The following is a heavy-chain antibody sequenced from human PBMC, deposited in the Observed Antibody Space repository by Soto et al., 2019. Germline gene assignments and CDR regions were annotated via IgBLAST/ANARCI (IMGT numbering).Heavy chain of an antibody. CDR1: GFTFSSYA. V-gene: IGHV3-30-3*01. Sequence: GGSLRLSCAASGFTFSSYAMHWVRQAPGKGLEWVAVISYDGSNKYYADSVKGRFTISRDNSKNTLYLQMNSLRAEDTAVYYCAREGIYDSSGLDGYYYYGMDVWAKGPRSPSP. D-gene: IGHD3-22*01. CDR2: ISYDGSNK. CDR3: AREGIYDSSGLDGYYYYGMDV. J-gene: IGHJ6*02.